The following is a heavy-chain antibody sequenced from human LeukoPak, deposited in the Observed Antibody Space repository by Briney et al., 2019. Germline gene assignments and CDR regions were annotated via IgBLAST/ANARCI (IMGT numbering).Heavy chain of an antibody. CDR1: GFTFSSYA. CDR3: AKVRGYIAAADPFDP. J-gene: IGHJ5*02. V-gene: IGHV3-23*01. D-gene: IGHD6-13*01. Sequence: GGSLRLSCAASGFTFSSYAMSWVRQAPGKGLEWVSAISGSGGSTYYADSVKGRFTIFRDNSKNTLYLQMNSLRAEDTAVYYCAKVRGYIAAADPFDPWGQGTLVTVSS. CDR2: ISGSGGST.